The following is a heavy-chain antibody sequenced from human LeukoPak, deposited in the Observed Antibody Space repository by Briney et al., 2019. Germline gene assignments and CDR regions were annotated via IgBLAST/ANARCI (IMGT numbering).Heavy chain of an antibody. Sequence: GSLRLSCAASGFTFSSYSMNWVRQAPGKGLEWVSSISSSSSYIYYADSVKGRFTISRDNAKNTLYLQMNSLRAEDTAVYYCAKDHYYDSSGFDYWGQGTLVTVSS. CDR3: AKDHYYDSSGFDY. CDR1: GFTFSSYS. CDR2: ISSSSSYI. D-gene: IGHD3-22*01. J-gene: IGHJ4*02. V-gene: IGHV3-21*04.